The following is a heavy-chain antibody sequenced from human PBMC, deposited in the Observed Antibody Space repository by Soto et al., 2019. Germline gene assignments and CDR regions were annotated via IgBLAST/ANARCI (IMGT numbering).Heavy chain of an antibody. Sequence: PGVPLRLSCAASGCTFGGYSMNWVRQAPGKGLEWVSSISSSSSYIYYADSVKGRFTISRDNVKNSLYLQMNSLRAEDTAVYYCARDQPRYSYGYGLGYWGQGTLVTVSS. J-gene: IGHJ4*02. CDR3: ARDQPRYSYGYGLGY. D-gene: IGHD5-18*01. V-gene: IGHV3-21*01. CDR1: GCTFGGYS. CDR2: ISSSSSYI.